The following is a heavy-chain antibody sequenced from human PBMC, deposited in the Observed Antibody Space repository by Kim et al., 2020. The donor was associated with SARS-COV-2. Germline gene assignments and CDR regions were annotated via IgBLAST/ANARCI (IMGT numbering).Heavy chain of an antibody. CDR1: GFTFSSYS. J-gene: IGHJ3*02. Sequence: GGSLRLSCAASGFTFSSYSMNWVRQAPGKGLEWVSYISSSSSTIYYADSVKGRFTISRDNAKNSLYLQMNSLRDEDTAVYYCARDSRSEYYYDSSGYFDAFDIWGQGTMVTVSS. V-gene: IGHV3-48*02. CDR2: ISSSSSTI. CDR3: ARDSRSEYYYDSSGYFDAFDI. D-gene: IGHD3-22*01.